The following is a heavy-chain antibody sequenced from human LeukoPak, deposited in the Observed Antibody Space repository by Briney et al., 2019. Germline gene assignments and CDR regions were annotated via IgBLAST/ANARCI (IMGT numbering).Heavy chain of an antibody. Sequence: GGSLRLSCAASGFTFSDYYMSWVRQAPGKGLEWVSGINWNGGSTGYADSVRGRFTISRDNAKNSLYLQMNSLRAEDTALYYCARRVVGATPSAFDIWGQGTMVTVSS. CDR1: GFTFSDYY. D-gene: IGHD1-26*01. J-gene: IGHJ3*02. CDR3: ARRVVGATPSAFDI. CDR2: INWNGGST. V-gene: IGHV3-20*04.